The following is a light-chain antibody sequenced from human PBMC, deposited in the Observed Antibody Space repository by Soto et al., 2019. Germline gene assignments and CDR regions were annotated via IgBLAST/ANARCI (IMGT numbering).Light chain of an antibody. Sequence: EIVMTQSPATLSVSPGERATLSCRASQSVSSNLAWYQQKPGQAPRHLIYGASTRATGIPARFSGSGSGTEFTLTISSLQSEDLAVYYCQQYNNWPTFGPGTKV. CDR3: QQYNNWPT. CDR1: QSVSSN. V-gene: IGKV3-15*01. J-gene: IGKJ1*01. CDR2: GAS.